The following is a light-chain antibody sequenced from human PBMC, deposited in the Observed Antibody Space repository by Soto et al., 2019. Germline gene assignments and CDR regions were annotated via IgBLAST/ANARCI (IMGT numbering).Light chain of an antibody. CDR2: DVS. Sequence: QSVLTQPASVSGSPGQSITISCTGRNTDVGGYNYVSWYQQYLSKAPRLMIYDVSYRPSGISNRFSGSKSANTASLTISGLQAEDEADYYCSSYTNNTTIFGGGTKVTVL. J-gene: IGLJ2*01. CDR1: NTDVGGYNY. CDR3: SSYTNNTTI. V-gene: IGLV2-14*01.